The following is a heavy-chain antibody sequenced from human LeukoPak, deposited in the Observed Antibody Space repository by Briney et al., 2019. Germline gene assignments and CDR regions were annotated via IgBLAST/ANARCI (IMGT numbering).Heavy chain of an antibody. V-gene: IGHV1-18*01. D-gene: IGHD6-19*01. CDR3: ARRTYSSGWYYFDY. Sequence: ASVNVSCKASGYTFTSYGISWVRQAPGQGLEWMGWISAYNGNTNYAQKLQGRVTMTTDTSTSTAYMELRSLRSDDTAVYYCARRTYSSGWYYFDYWGQGTLVTVSS. CDR2: ISAYNGNT. J-gene: IGHJ4*02. CDR1: GYTFTSYG.